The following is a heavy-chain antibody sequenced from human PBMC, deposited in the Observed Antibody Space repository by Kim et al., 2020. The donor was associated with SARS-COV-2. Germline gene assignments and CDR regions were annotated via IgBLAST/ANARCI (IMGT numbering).Heavy chain of an antibody. Sequence: GGSLRLSCAASGFTFSSYNMNWVRQAPGKGLEWVSSISSSGTYIYYADSLKGRFTISRDNAKNSLYLQMNSLRAEDTAVYYCARDAYCSSTNCLYGMDVWGQGTTVTVSS. CDR3: ARDAYCSSTNCLYGMDV. CDR2: ISSSGTYI. J-gene: IGHJ6*02. V-gene: IGHV3-21*01. D-gene: IGHD2-2*01. CDR1: GFTFSSYN.